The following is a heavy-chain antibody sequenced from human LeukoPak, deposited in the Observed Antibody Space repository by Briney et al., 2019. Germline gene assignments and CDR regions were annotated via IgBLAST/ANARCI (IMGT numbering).Heavy chain of an antibody. CDR1: GYTFTSYY. CDR2: INPSGGST. D-gene: IGHD2-2*01. J-gene: IGHJ6*02. V-gene: IGHV1-46*01. Sequence: ASVKVSCKASGYTFTSYYMHWVRQAPGQGLEWMGKINPSGGSTNYAQKFQGRVTITRDTSASTAYMELSSLRSEDTAVYYCARDIVVVPAAIYYYGMDVWGQGTTVTVSS. CDR3: ARDIVVVPAAIYYYGMDV.